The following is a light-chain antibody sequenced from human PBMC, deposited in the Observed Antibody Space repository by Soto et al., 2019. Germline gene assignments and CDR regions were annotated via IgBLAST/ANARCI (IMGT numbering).Light chain of an antibody. CDR1: SSNIGAGYD. V-gene: IGLV1-40*01. Sequence: QSVLTQPPSGSGAPGQRVTISCTGSSSNIGAGYDVHWYQQLPGTAPKLLIYGNSNRPSGVPDRFSGSKSGTSASLAITGLQAEDEADYYCQSYDSSLSGFYVFGTGTKLTLL. CDR3: QSYDSSLSGFYV. J-gene: IGLJ1*01. CDR2: GNS.